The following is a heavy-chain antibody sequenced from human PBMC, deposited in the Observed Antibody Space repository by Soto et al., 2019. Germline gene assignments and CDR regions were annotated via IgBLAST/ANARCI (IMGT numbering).Heavy chain of an antibody. CDR1: GYTFTNYY. V-gene: IGHV1-46*01. J-gene: IGHJ4*02. CDR3: ARGAAPGVVGAAATYNY. CDR2: INPSGGST. Sequence: GASVKVSCKASGYTFTNYYMHWVRQAPGQGLEWMGIINPSGGSTSCAQKFQDRFTMTRDTSAGTVYMELSSLRSEDTDVYYCARGAAPGVVGAAATYNYWGQGTLVTVSS. D-gene: IGHD1-26*01.